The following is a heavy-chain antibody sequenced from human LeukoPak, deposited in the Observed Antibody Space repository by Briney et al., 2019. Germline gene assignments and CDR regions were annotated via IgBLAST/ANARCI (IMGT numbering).Heavy chain of an antibody. CDR1: GGSISSSSYY. D-gene: IGHD4-17*01. CDR2: IYYSGST. Sequence: SETLSLTCTVSGGSISSSSYYWGWIRQPPGKGLEWIGSIYYSGSTHYNPSLKSRVTVSVDTSKNQFSLKLSSVTAADTAVYYCARHPLYGDLSFYYYYYGMDVWGQGTTVTVSS. CDR3: ARHPLYGDLSFYYYYYGMDV. V-gene: IGHV4-39*01. J-gene: IGHJ6*02.